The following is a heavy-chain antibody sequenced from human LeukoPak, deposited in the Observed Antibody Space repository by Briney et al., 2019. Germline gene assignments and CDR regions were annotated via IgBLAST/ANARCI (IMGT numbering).Heavy chain of an antibody. CDR2: LSSRGDRT. J-gene: IGHJ5*02. V-gene: IGHV3-23*01. Sequence: GGSLRLSCAASGFTFSNYDMTWVRQAPGKGLEGVSALSSRGDRTHYAAYVKGRFTVSRDNSRNTLYLQMNGLRAEDTAVYYCAKVYPGSYSGNWFDPWGQGTLVTVSS. CDR1: GFTFSNYD. CDR3: AKVYPGSYSGNWFDP. D-gene: IGHD3-10*01.